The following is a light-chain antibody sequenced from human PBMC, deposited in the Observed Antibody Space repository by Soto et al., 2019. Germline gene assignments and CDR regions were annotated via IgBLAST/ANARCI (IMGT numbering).Light chain of an antibody. Sequence: SYELTQPPSVSVCPGQTASITCSGDKLGDKYACWYQQKPGQSPVLVIYQDSKRPSGIPERFSGSNSGNTATLTISGTQPMDEADYYCQAWDSSSYVFGTGTKLTVL. CDR1: KLGDKY. V-gene: IGLV3-1*01. J-gene: IGLJ1*01. CDR2: QDS. CDR3: QAWDSSSYV.